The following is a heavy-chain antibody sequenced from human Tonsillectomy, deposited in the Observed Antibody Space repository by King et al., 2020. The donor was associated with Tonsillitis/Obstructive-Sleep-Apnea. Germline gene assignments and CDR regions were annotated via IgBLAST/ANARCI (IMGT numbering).Heavy chain of an antibody. CDR2: IKQDGSEK. CDR1: GFTFSSNW. CDR3: ARGHYYMDV. V-gene: IGHV3-7*01. Sequence: VQLVESGGGLVQPGGSLRLSCEASGFTFSSNWISWVRKAPGRGLEWVANIKQDGSEKYYVDSVKGRFTISRDNAENSLYLQMDSLRAEDTAVYYCARGHYYMDVWGIGTTVTVSS. J-gene: IGHJ6*03.